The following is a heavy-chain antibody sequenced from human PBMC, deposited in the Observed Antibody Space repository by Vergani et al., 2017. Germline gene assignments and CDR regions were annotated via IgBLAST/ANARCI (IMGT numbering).Heavy chain of an antibody. CDR2: IDHTGRP. J-gene: IGHJ6*03. CDR1: GGSFTSYH. Sequence: QVQLQQWGGGLLKPSETLSLTCVVNGGSFTSYHWTWIRQSPGEGLEWVGDIDHTGRPDYNPSLKSRLTMSLDKSRNQFSLTLNSVTATDTAIYFCARVNTETNGHLYYYYYMDVWAQETAVTFS. CDR3: ARVNTETNGHLYYYYYMDV. V-gene: IGHV4-34*01. D-gene: IGHD4-11*01.